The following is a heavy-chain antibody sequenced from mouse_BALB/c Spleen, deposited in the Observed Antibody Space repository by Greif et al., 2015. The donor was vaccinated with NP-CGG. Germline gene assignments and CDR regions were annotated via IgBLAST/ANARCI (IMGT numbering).Heavy chain of an antibody. CDR3: TTYYYGTSYYFDY. D-gene: IGHD1-1*01. CDR1: GYTFTSYW. CDR2: IDPSDSYT. V-gene: IGHV1S127*01. J-gene: IGHJ2*01. Sequence: VQLQQSGAELVKPGASVKMSCKASGYTFTSYWMHWVKQRPGQGPEWIGVIDPSDSYTSYNQKFKGKATLTVDTSSSTAYMQLSSLTPEDSAVYYCTTYYYGTSYYFDYWGQGTTLTVSS.